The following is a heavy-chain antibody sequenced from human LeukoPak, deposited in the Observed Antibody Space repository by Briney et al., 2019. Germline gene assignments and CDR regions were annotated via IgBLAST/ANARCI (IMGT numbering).Heavy chain of an antibody. D-gene: IGHD3-10*01. V-gene: IGHV3-30*18. CDR3: AKTMVRTAILLSLPSYYYGLDV. Sequence: GGSLRLSCAASGFSFSAYDMHWVRQAPGKGLEWVAVVSYDGGNRYHADSVKGRFTISRDNSKNTLYLKVNNLTTEDTAVYFCAKTMVRTAILLSLPSYYYGLDVWGKGTTVTVSS. J-gene: IGHJ6*04. CDR1: GFSFSAYD. CDR2: VSYDGGNR.